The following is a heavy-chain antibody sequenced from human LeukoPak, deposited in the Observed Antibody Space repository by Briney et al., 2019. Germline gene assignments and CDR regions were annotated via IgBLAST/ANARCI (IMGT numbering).Heavy chain of an antibody. J-gene: IGHJ6*03. Sequence: GASVKVSCKASGYTFTGYYMHWVRQAPGQGLEWMGWINPNSGGTNYAQKFQGRVTMTRNTSISTAYMELSSLRSEDTAVYYCARGDLGAQLWSHYYYYYMDVWGKGTTVTVSS. CDR3: ARGDLGAQLWSHYYYYYMDV. CDR2: INPNSGGT. D-gene: IGHD5-18*01. V-gene: IGHV1-2*02. CDR1: GYTFTGYY.